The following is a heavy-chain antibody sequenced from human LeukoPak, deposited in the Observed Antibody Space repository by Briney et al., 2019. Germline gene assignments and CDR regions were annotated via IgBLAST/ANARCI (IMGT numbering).Heavy chain of an antibody. CDR2: IYSGGST. V-gene: IGHV3-66*01. CDR3: ARDGYYYVSGSYFGY. D-gene: IGHD3-10*01. J-gene: IGHJ4*02. Sequence: GGSLRLSCAASGFTVSSNYMSWVRQAPGKGLEWVSVIYSGGSTYYADSVKGRFTVSRDNSKNTLYLQMNSLRAEDTAVYYCARDGYYYVSGSYFGYWGQGTLVTVSS. CDR1: GFTVSSNY.